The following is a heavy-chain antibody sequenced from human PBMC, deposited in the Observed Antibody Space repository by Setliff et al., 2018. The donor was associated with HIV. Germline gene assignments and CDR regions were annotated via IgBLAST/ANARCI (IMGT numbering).Heavy chain of an antibody. CDR3: ARGPNRYSGTYSYYYYMDV. CDR2: ISSSSSYI. CDR1: GFTFSSYS. V-gene: IGHV3-21*01. J-gene: IGHJ6*03. Sequence: GGSLRLSCAASGFTFSSYSMNWVRQAPGKGLEWVSSISSSSSYIYYADSVKGRFTISRDNAKNSLYLQMNSLRAEDTAVYYCARGPNRYSGTYSYYYYMDVWGKGTTVTVSS. D-gene: IGHD1-26*01.